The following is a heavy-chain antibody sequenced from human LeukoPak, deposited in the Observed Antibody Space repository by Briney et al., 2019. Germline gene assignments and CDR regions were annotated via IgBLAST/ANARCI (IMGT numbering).Heavy chain of an antibody. J-gene: IGHJ4*02. Sequence: GGSLRLSCAASGFTLSSYAMSWVRQAPGKGLEWVAVIWYDGSNKYYADSVKGRFTISRDNSKNTLYLQMNSLRAEDTAVYYCARGLYDSSGYYYFPHYWGQGTLVTVSS. D-gene: IGHD3-22*01. CDR2: IWYDGSNK. CDR1: GFTLSSYA. CDR3: ARGLYDSSGYYYFPHY. V-gene: IGHV3-33*08.